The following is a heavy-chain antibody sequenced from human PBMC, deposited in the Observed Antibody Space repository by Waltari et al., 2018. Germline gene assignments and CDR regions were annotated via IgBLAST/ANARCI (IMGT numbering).Heavy chain of an antibody. J-gene: IGHJ6*02. V-gene: IGHV4-34*01. D-gene: IGHD6-13*01. CDR2: INHSGST. CDR3: ARAKRQPYSSTWDRSGVERGYDMDV. Sequence: LEWIGEINHSGSTNYNPSLKSRVTISVDTSKNQFSLRLTSVTAADTAVYYCARAKRQPYSSTWDRSGVERGYDMDVWGQGTTVTVSS.